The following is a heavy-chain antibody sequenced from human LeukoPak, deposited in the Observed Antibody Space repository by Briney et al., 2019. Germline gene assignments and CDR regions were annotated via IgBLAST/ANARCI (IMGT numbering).Heavy chain of an antibody. J-gene: IGHJ4*02. CDR3: AKDIAQGYTFGSIEQDY. V-gene: IGHV3-23*01. CDR2: ISESGSGT. D-gene: IGHD5-18*01. Sequence: GGSLRLSCAASGFTFSSYAMSWVRQAPGKGLEWVSAISESGSGTYYADSVKGRFTISRDNSKDTLSLQMNSLRAEDTAVYYCAKDIAQGYTFGSIEQDYWGQGTLVTVSS. CDR1: GFTFSSYA.